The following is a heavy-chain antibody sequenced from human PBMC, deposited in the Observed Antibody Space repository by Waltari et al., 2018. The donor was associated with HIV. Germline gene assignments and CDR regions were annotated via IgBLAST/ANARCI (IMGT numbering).Heavy chain of an antibody. CDR1: GYTFNPNS. Sequence: QVQLVQSGSELKTPGTSVTLSCKSSGYTFNPNSLHWVRQAPGQGLEWMGWINTNTGNPMYAHGFTGRFVFSLDTSVSTAYLQISSLKAEDTAVYYCVRVGGRSRAFDYWGQGTLVTVSS. J-gene: IGHJ4*02. CDR2: INTNTGNP. D-gene: IGHD3-10*01. V-gene: IGHV7-4-1*02. CDR3: VRVGGRSRAFDY.